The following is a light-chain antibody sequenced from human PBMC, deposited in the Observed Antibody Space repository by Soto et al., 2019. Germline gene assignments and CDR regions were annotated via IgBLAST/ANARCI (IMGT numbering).Light chain of an antibody. CDR2: GTS. CDR3: QQYNKWPYT. Sequence: EIVMMQSPVALSVSPGESAALSCRASQSVGRNFAWYQQRPGQAPRVLIYGTSTRATGVPARFSGSGSGTDFTLTISSLQFEDFAVYYCQQYNKWPYTFGQGTRLEIK. CDR1: QSVGRN. V-gene: IGKV3-15*01. J-gene: IGKJ2*01.